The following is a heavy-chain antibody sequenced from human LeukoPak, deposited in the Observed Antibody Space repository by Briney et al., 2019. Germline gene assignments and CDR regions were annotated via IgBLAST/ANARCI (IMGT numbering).Heavy chain of an antibody. J-gene: IGHJ4*02. CDR3: ARASGNYSGFDY. V-gene: IGHV1-2*02. D-gene: IGHD1-26*01. CDR1: EYTFTGYY. Sequence: ASVKVSCKTSEYTFTGYYMHWVRQAPGQGLEWMGWINPNSGGTNYAQKFQGRVTMTRDTSISTAYMELSRLRSDDTAVYYCARASGNYSGFDYWGQGTLVTVSS. CDR2: INPNSGGT.